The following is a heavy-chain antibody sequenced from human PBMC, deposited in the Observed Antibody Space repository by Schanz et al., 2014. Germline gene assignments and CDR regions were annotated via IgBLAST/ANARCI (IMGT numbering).Heavy chain of an antibody. CDR1: GGTFSSYT. J-gene: IGHJ3*02. CDR2: IIPILGIG. Sequence: QVQLVQSGAEVKKPGSSVKVSCKASGGTFSSYTISWVRQAPGQGLEWMGRIIPILGIGNDAQKFQGRVTITADKSTSTAYMELSSLRSEDTAVYYCARDIQYHYDTSGPVGAFDIWGQGTVVTVSS. CDR3: ARDIQYHYDTSGPVGAFDI. D-gene: IGHD3-22*01. V-gene: IGHV1-69*04.